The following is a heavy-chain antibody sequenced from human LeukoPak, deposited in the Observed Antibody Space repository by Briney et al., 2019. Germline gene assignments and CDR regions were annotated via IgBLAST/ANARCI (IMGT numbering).Heavy chain of an antibody. CDR2: VKSKTDGRTT. CDR1: GFTFSNAW. CDR3: AAGVGTSDFDF. V-gene: IGHV3-15*01. D-gene: IGHD1-26*01. J-gene: IGHJ4*02. Sequence: GGSLRLSCAASGFTFSNAWMSWVRQAPGKGLEWVGRVKSKTDGRTTDYGAPVKDRFTISSDDSRSTVYLQMNSLKIEDTAVYYCAAGVGTSDFDFWGQGTLVTVSS.